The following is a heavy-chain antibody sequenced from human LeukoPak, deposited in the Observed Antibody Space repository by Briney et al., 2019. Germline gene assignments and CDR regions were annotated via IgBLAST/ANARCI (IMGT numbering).Heavy chain of an antibody. D-gene: IGHD3-10*01. J-gene: IGHJ6*02. V-gene: IGHV1-8*01. CDR1: GYTFTSYD. CDR3: ARSPNFGYGSYYYYGMDV. Sequence: ASVKVSCKASGYTFTSYDINWVRQATGQGLEWMGWMNPNSGNTGYAQKFQGRVTMTRNASISTAYMELSSLRSEDTAVYYCARSPNFGYGSYYYYGMDVWGQGTTVTVSS. CDR2: MNPNSGNT.